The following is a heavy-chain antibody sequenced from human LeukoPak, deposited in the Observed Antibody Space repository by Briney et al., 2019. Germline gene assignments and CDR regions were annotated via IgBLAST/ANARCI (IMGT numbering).Heavy chain of an antibody. J-gene: IGHJ4*02. CDR1: GYTFTSCA. CDR2: INPSGGST. Sequence: ASVKVSCKASGYTFTSCAMNWVRQAPGQGLEWMGIINPSGGSTSYAQKFQGRVTMTRDMSTSTVYMELSSLRSEDTAVYYCARDRHIVVVTAPAYYFDYWGQGTLVTVSS. D-gene: IGHD2-21*02. CDR3: ARDRHIVVVTAPAYYFDY. V-gene: IGHV1-46*01.